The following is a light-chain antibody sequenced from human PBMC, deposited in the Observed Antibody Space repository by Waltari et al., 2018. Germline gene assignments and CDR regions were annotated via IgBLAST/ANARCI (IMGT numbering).Light chain of an antibody. CDR3: SSKTTRDTRL. V-gene: IGLV2-14*03. Sequence: QSALTQPASVSGSPGQSITISCTGTRSDIGAYNAVSWYPQHPGKAPKVVIYDVHNRPSGVSNRFSGSMSGNTASLTISGLQTEDEADYYCSSKTTRDTRLFGGGTKLTVL. CDR1: RSDIGAYNA. J-gene: IGLJ3*02. CDR2: DVH.